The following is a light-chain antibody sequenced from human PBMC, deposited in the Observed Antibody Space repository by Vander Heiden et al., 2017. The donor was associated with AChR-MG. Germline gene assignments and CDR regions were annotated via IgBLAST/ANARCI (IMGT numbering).Light chain of an antibody. CDR2: GYN. Sequence: QSALTRPPSLSGAPGQRVTSSCSGSSTNIGAGYGVHWYVQGPGAAPKLLIYGYNKRPAGVPDRLSGSWSGTSGSLVITGLRAEDEADYYCLSYDSVRSRWVFGGGTKLTVL. CDR3: LSYDSVRSRWV. J-gene: IGLJ3*02. CDR1: STNIGAGYG. V-gene: IGLV1-40*01.